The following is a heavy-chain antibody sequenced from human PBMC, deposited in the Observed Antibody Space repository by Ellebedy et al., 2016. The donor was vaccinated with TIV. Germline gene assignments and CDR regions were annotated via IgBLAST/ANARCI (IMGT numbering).Heavy chain of an antibody. CDR2: ISGNGGST. CDR3: ARRITMVRGVITHYYYAMDV. Sequence: PGESLRLSCAASGFTFSSYAMSWVRQAPGRGLEWVSSISGNGGSTFYADSVKGRFTISRDTSKNPLYLQMNSLRAEDTAVYYCARRITMVRGVITHYYYAMDVWGQGTTVTVSS. D-gene: IGHD3-10*01. V-gene: IGHV3-23*01. CDR1: GFTFSSYA. J-gene: IGHJ6*02.